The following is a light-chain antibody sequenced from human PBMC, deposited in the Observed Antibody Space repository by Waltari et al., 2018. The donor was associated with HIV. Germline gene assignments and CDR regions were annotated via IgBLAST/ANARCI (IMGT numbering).Light chain of an antibody. CDR1: RSNIGSHYA. CDR3: QTYDKNLGGWL. Sequence: QSVLTQPPSVSGAPGQRITVSCTGGRSNIGSHYAVHWYQQLPGAPPKLLVCGNNERPSGVPARFSGSKSGTSAALAITGLRAEEEADYYSQTYDKNLGGWLFGGGTKLTVL. J-gene: IGLJ3*02. V-gene: IGLV1-40*01. CDR2: GNN.